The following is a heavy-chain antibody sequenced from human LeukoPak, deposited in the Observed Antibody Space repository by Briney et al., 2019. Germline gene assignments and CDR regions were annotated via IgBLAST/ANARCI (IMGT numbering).Heavy chain of an antibody. J-gene: IGHJ4*02. CDR3: ARASVDTAMVEYYFDY. CDR1: GGSISSGGYS. D-gene: IGHD5-18*01. CDR2: IYHSGST. V-gene: IGHV4-30-2*01. Sequence: PSETLSLTCAVSGGSISSGGYSWSWIRQPPAKGLEWIGYIYHSGSTYYNPSLKSRVTISVDRSKNQFSLKLSSVTAADTAVYYCARASVDTAMVEYYFDYWGQGTLVTVSS.